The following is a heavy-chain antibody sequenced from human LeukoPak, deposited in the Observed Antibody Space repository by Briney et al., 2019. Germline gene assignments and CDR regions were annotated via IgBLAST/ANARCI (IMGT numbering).Heavy chain of an antibody. J-gene: IGHJ3*02. CDR3: ARTDGSGSHRAFGAFYS. CDR2: IYYSGST. Sequence: SETLSLTCTVSGCSISSCGYYWSWIAQHPGKGLEGIGYIYYSGSTYYNPSLKSRVTISVDTSKNQFSLKLSSVTAAVTAVYSCARTDGSGSHRAFGAFYSWGQGTMVTVSS. D-gene: IGHD3-10*01. V-gene: IGHV4-31*03. CDR1: GCSISSCGYY.